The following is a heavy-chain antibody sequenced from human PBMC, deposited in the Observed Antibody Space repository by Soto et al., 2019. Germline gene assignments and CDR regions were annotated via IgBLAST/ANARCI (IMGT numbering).Heavy chain of an antibody. CDR2: IYFSGST. D-gene: IGHD3-16*02. CDR3: ASGNAWEVILAY. V-gene: IGHV4-31*03. J-gene: IGHJ4*02. Sequence: SETLSLTCTVSGASINSGGYYWSWVRQLPGKGLEWIGYIYFSGSTYYNPSLESRLTISLDTSQNQFSLKLSSVTAADTAVYYCASGNAWEVILAYWGQGTLVPVYS. CDR1: GASINSGGYY.